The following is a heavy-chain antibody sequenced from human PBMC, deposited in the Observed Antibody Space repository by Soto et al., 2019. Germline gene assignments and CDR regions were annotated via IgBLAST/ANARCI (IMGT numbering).Heavy chain of an antibody. CDR2: ISGSGGST. D-gene: IGHD6-13*01. CDR1: GFTFSSYA. Sequence: EVQLFESGGGLVQPGGSLRLSCAASGFTFSSYAMSWVRQAPGKGLEWVSAISGSGGSTYYADSVKCRFTISRDNSKNTLYLQMNSLRAEDTAVYYCAKGYSSSWYRGNWFDPWGQGTLVTVSS. J-gene: IGHJ5*02. V-gene: IGHV3-23*01. CDR3: AKGYSSSWYRGNWFDP.